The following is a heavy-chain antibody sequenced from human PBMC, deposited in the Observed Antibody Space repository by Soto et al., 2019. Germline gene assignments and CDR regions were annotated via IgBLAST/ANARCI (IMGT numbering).Heavy chain of an antibody. Sequence: QVQLQESGPGLVNPSETLSLTCTVSGGSVTSSTSSWAWVRQPPGKGLHWIGTIFYGHGTYYNPGLESRVTISLDTSKIQFSLELTAVTAAETAVYYCARQPTGYPNWFDAWGRGILVIVSS. D-gene: IGHD3-9*01. V-gene: IGHV4-39*01. CDR2: IFYGHGT. CDR3: ARQPTGYPNWFDA. CDR1: GGSVTSSTSS. J-gene: IGHJ5*02.